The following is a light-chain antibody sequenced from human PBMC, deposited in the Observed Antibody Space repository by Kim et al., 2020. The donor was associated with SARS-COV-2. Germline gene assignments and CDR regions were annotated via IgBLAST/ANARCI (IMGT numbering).Light chain of an antibody. Sequence: SPGESANLSCRASQSVSSSYLAWYQQKPGQAPRLLIYGASSRATGIPDRFSGSGSGTDFTLTISRLEPEDFAVYYCQQYGSSPLTFGPGTKVDIK. J-gene: IGKJ3*01. CDR3: QQYGSSPLT. V-gene: IGKV3-20*01. CDR2: GAS. CDR1: QSVSSSY.